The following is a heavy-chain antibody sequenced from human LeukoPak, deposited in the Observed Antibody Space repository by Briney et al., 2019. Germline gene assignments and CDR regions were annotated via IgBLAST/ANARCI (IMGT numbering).Heavy chain of an antibody. V-gene: IGHV3-7*01. Sequence: GGSLGLSCAASGFTFSSYWMSWVRQAPGKGLEWVANIKQDGSEKYYVDSVKGRFIISRDNAKNSLYLQMNSLRAEDTAVYYCAREVVGATHHAFDIWGQGTMVTVSS. CDR3: AREVVGATHHAFDI. D-gene: IGHD1-26*01. CDR1: GFTFSSYW. J-gene: IGHJ3*02. CDR2: IKQDGSEK.